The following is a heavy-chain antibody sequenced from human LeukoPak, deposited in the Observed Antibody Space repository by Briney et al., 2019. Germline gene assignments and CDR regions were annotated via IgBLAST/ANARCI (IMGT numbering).Heavy chain of an antibody. D-gene: IGHD3-16*01. J-gene: IGHJ3*02. CDR2: IYYYAGRT. Sequence: SENLSLTCTVSGRSIGSGTYHWGWIRQSPGKGLEWIGSIYYYAGRTFYGPSFRSRATISIDTSQNQFSLRLTSVTAADTAVYYCARRSLDSNWGRTYAFDIWGQGTMVTVSS. CDR3: ARRSLDSNWGRTYAFDI. V-gene: IGHV4-39*07. CDR1: GRSIGSGTYH.